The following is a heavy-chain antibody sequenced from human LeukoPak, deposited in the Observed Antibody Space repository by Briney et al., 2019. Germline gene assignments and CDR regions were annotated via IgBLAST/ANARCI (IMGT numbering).Heavy chain of an antibody. V-gene: IGHV4-59*01. CDR3: ARELKVGNTGYYFDY. CDR2: MYYSGST. J-gene: IGHJ4*02. D-gene: IGHD2/OR15-2a*01. CDR1: GASISSYY. Sequence: SETLSLTCTVSGASISSYYWSWIRQPPGKGLEWIGYMYYSGSTNYNPSLKSRVTISVDTSKNQFFLKLNSVTAADTAVYFCARELKVGNTGYYFDYWGQGTLVTVSS.